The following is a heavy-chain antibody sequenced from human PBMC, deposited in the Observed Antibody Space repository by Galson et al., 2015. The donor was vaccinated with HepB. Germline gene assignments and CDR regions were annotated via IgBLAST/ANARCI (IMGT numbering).Heavy chain of an antibody. D-gene: IGHD6-6*01. CDR2: ISYDGSNK. CDR1: GFTFSSYG. V-gene: IGHV3-30*03. CDR3: TTDERGSSPELD. Sequence: SLRLSCAASGFTFSSYGMHWVRQAPGKGLEWVAVISYDGSNKYYADSVKGRFTISRDNSKNTLYLQMNSLKTEDTAVYYCTTDERGSSPELDWGQGTLVTVSS. J-gene: IGHJ4*02.